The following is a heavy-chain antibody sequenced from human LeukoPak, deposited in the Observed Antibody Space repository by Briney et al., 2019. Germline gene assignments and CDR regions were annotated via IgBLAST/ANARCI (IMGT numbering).Heavy chain of an antibody. Sequence: ASVKVSCKTSGYSFTDYYMHWVRQAPGQGLEWMGWINPNSGGTSSAQKFQGRVTMTKDTSITTVYMEVRWLTSDDTAIYYCARADRLHGGPYLIGPWGQGTLVTVSS. CDR3: ARADRLHGGPYLIGP. D-gene: IGHD2-21*01. CDR1: GYSFTDYY. V-gene: IGHV1-2*02. J-gene: IGHJ5*02. CDR2: INPNSGGT.